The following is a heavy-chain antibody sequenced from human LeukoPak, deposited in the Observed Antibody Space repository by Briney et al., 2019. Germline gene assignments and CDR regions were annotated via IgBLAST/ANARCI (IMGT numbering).Heavy chain of an antibody. Sequence: PGGSLRLSCAVSGFTFSDYYMSWIRQAPGKGLEWVSYISSSGNTIYYADSVKGRFTISRDNSKNTLYLQMNSPRAEDTAVYYCAKPHCSSTSCYNLLGGAFDIWGQGTMVTVSS. J-gene: IGHJ3*02. CDR2: ISSSGNTI. D-gene: IGHD2-2*02. CDR3: AKPHCSSTSCYNLLGGAFDI. CDR1: GFTFSDYY. V-gene: IGHV3-11*01.